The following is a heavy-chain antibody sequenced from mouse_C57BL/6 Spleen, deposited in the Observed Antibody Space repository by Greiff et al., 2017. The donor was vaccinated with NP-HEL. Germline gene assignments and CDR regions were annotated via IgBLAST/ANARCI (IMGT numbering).Heavy chain of an antibody. J-gene: IGHJ3*01. V-gene: IGHV1-82*01. D-gene: IGHD2-5*01. CDR2: IYPGDGDT. CDR1: GYAFSSSW. CDR3: AREDSNYPAWFAY. Sequence: VQLQQSGPELVKPGASVKISCKASGYAFSSSWMNWVKQRPGKGLEWIGRIYPGDGDTNYNGKFKGKATLTADKSSSTAYMQLSSLTSKDSAVYFCAREDSNYPAWFAYWGQGTLVTVSA.